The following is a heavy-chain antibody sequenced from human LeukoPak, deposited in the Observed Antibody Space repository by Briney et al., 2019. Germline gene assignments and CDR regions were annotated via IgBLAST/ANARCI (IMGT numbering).Heavy chain of an antibody. CDR2: IKQDGSEK. CDR3: AKDRGSSGQTAVDY. D-gene: IGHD6-19*01. J-gene: IGHJ4*02. V-gene: IGHV3-7*01. CDR1: GFTFSNYW. Sequence: GGSLRLSCAASGFTFSNYWMNWVRQAPGKGLEWVANIKQDGSEKYYVDSVKGRFTISRDNAKNSLYQQMNSLRAEDTAVYYCAKDRGSSGQTAVDYWGQGTLVTVSS.